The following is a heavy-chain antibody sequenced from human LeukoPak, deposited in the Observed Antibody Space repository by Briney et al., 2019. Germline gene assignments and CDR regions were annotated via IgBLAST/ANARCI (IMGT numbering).Heavy chain of an antibody. D-gene: IGHD6-13*01. CDR2: VDPEDGET. V-gene: IGHV1-69-2*01. CDR1: GYTFTDYY. J-gene: IGHJ4*02. Sequence: ASVKVSCKVSGYTFTDYYMHWVQQAPGKGLEWMGLVDPEDGETIYAEKFQGRVTITAYTSTDTAYMELSSLRSEDTGVYYCAAVHSSSWYFAIDYWGQGTLVTVSS. CDR3: AAVHSSSWYFAIDY.